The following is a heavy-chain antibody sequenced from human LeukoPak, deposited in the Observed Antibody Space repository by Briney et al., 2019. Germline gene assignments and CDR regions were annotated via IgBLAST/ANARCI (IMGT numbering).Heavy chain of an antibody. CDR2: IYYSGNT. V-gene: IGHV4-39*07. CDR3: ARSTSPQWLIVYYFEH. J-gene: IGHJ4*02. Sequence: SETLSLTCTVSGGSISSSSYYWGWIRQSPGKGLEWIGSIYYSGNTYYNPSLKSRVTISVDTSKNQLSLKLSSVTAADTAVYYCARSTSPQWLIVYYFEHWGQGTLVTASS. CDR1: GGSISSSSYY. D-gene: IGHD6-19*01.